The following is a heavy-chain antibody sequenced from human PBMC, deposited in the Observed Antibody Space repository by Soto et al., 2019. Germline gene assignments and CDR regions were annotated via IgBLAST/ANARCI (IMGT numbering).Heavy chain of an antibody. CDR1: GFTLSLNY. J-gene: IGHJ6*02. CDR3: AIDSNYDILTGYYTDFGMVV. V-gene: IGHV3-66*01. Sequence: PGGSLRLSCAASGFTLSLNYMTWVRQAPGKGLEWVSLINTNGDTYYADSVKGRFTMSRDNSKNTLFLQMNSLRAEDTAVYYCAIDSNYDILTGYYTDFGMVVLGHGTTITV. D-gene: IGHD3-9*01. CDR2: INTNGDT.